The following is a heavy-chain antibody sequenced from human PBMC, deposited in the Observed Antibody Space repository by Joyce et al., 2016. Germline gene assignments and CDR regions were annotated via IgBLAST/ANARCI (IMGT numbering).Heavy chain of an antibody. CDR1: GFIFSSYS. CDR3: ARDVLTTVTKAYGY. V-gene: IGHV3-21*01. J-gene: IGHJ4*02. D-gene: IGHD4-11*01. CDR2: ISMDNTYI. Sequence: EVQLVESGGGLVKPGESLRLSCTASGFIFSSYSMTWVRQAQGKGREWVSSISMDNTYIFHADSVKGRFTISRDNARNSLYLQMNSLRAEDTAVYYCARDVLTTVTKAYGYWGQGTLVAVSS.